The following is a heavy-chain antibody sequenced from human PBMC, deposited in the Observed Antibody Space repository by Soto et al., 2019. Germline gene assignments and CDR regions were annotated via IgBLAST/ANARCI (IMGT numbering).Heavy chain of an antibody. Sequence: QVQLVESGGGVVQPGRSLRLSCAASGFTFSSYGMHWVRQAPGKGLEWVAVISYDGSNKYYADSVKGRFTISRDNSKNTLYLRMNSLRAEDTAVYYCARDRQLGFDYWGQGTLVTVSS. D-gene: IGHD6-6*01. CDR1: GFTFSSYG. CDR3: ARDRQLGFDY. J-gene: IGHJ4*02. CDR2: ISYDGSNK. V-gene: IGHV3-30*03.